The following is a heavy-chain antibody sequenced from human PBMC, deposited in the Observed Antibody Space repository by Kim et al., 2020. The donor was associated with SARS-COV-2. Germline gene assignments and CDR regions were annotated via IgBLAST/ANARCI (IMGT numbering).Heavy chain of an antibody. V-gene: IGHV3-64*01. D-gene: IGHD3-9*01. J-gene: IGHJ6*02. CDR2: ISSNGGST. CDR3: ARDERRFTYYDILTGYSTAPDYYYYGMDV. CDR1: GFTFSSYA. Sequence: GGSLRLSCAASGFTFSSYAMHWVRQAPGKGLEYVSAISSNGGSTYYTNSLKGKFPISRDNSKNTLYLQMGSLRAEDMAVYYCARDERRFTYYDILTGYSTAPDYYYYGMDVWGQGTTVTVSS.